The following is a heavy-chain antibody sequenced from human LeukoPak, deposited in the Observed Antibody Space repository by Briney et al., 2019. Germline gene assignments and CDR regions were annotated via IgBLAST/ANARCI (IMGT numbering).Heavy chain of an antibody. J-gene: IGHJ6*03. Sequence: SETLSLTCTVSGGSISSYYWSWLRQPPGKGLEWVGYIYYSGSTNYNPSLKSRVTISVETCKKEFSLKLSSVTAADTAVYYCASSSPRNFWSGYYTRAYYYYYMDVWGKGTTVTVSS. CDR1: GGSISSYY. D-gene: IGHD3-3*01. CDR3: ASSSPRNFWSGYYTRAYYYYYMDV. V-gene: IGHV4-59*01. CDR2: IYYSGST.